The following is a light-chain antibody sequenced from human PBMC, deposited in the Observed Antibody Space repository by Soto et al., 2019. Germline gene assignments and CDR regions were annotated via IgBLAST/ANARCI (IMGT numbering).Light chain of an antibody. Sequence: EIVLTQRPVTLSLSRGERSTLSCRASQSVSSSYLAWYQQKPGQAPRLLIFDASSRATGISDRFSGSGSGTDFTLTISRLEPEDFAVYYCQQYGRSPWTFGQGTKVDIK. V-gene: IGKV3-20*01. J-gene: IGKJ1*01. CDR2: DAS. CDR1: QSVSSSY. CDR3: QQYGRSPWT.